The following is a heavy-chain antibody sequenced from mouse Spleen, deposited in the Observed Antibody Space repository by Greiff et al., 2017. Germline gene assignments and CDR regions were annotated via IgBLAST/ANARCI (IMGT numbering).Heavy chain of an antibody. D-gene: IGHD3-1*01. Sequence: QVQLQQPGAELVRPGSSVKLSCKASGYTFTSYWMHWVKQRPIQGLEWIGNIDPSDSETHYNPKFKDKATLTVDKSSSTAYMQLSSLTSEDSAVYCSAKGGALTSWFAYWGQGTLVTVSA. CDR2: IDPSDSET. CDR1: GYTFTSYW. J-gene: IGHJ3*01. V-gene: IGHV1-52*01. CDR3: AKGGALTSWFAY.